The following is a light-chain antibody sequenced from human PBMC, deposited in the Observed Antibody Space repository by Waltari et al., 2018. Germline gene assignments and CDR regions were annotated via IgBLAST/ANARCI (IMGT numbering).Light chain of an antibody. CDR2: DAT. Sequence: EVVLTQSPATLSLSPGDTATLSCRASQGVSMYLACYQHRPGQGPRLLIYDATNRATGIPARFGGSGSETDFTLTISSLDPEDFAVYVCQQRSNWPMTFGGGTKVEIK. J-gene: IGKJ4*01. V-gene: IGKV3-11*01. CDR3: QQRSNWPMT. CDR1: QGVSMY.